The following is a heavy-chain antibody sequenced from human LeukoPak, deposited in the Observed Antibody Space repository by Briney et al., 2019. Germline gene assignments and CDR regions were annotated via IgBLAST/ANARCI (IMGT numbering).Heavy chain of an antibody. J-gene: IGHJ4*02. Sequence: TGGSLRLSCAASGFTFSTYALHWVRQVPGKGLEYVSAISSIGGTTYYANSVKGRFTISRDNSKNTLYLQMGSLKPEDTAVYYCARVCDNTAFDYWGQGTLVTVSS. CDR3: ARVCDNTAFDY. D-gene: IGHD1-14*01. V-gene: IGHV3-64*01. CDR2: ISSIGGTT. CDR1: GFTFSTYA.